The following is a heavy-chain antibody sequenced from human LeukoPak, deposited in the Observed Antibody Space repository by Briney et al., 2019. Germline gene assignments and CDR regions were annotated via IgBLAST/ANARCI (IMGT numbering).Heavy chain of an antibody. J-gene: IGHJ6*03. Sequence: EASVKVSCKASGGTFSSYAISWVRQAPGQGLEWMGWISAYNGNTNYAQKLQGRVTMTTDTSTSTAYMELRSLRSDDTAVYYCARGKRGWLSYYMDVWGKGTTVTISS. V-gene: IGHV1-18*01. CDR1: GGTFSSYA. D-gene: IGHD6-19*01. CDR2: ISAYNGNT. CDR3: ARGKRGWLSYYMDV.